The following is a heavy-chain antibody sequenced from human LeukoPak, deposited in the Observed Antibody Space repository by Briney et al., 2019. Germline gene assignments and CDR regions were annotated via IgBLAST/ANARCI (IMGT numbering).Heavy chain of an antibody. CDR1: GYTFTSYG. CDR3: ARRQGTTLSFDY. V-gene: IGHV1-18*01. CDR2: INAYNGNT. D-gene: IGHD1-1*01. J-gene: IGHJ4*02. Sequence: GASVKVSCKASGYTFTSYGFSWMRQAPGQGLEWMGWINAYNGNTNYAQKLQGRVTMTTDTSTSTAYMELRSLRFDDTAVYYCARRQGTTLSFDYWGQGTLVTVSS.